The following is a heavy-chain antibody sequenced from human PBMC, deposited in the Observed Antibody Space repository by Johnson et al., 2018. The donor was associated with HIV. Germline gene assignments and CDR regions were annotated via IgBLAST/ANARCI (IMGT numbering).Heavy chain of an antibody. V-gene: IGHV3-66*01. CDR3: ARGIAAAAMTLHAFDI. D-gene: IGHD6-13*01. Sequence: EQLVESGGGLVKPGGSLRLSCAASGFTFSNAWMSCVRQAPGQGLEWVSVIYSGGRTYYADSVKGRFILSRDNSKNTLNLQMNSLRAEDTAVYYCARGIAAAAMTLHAFDIWGQGAVVTVPS. CDR2: IYSGGRT. CDR1: GFTFSNAW. J-gene: IGHJ3*02.